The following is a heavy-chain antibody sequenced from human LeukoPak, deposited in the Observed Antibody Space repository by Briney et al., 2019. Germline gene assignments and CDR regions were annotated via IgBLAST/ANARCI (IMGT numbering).Heavy chain of an antibody. CDR3: AGDGSRAPGYDAFDI. CDR2: ISYESDDTYT. V-gene: IGHV3-30-3*01. J-gene: IGHJ3*02. CDR1: GFTFNDFA. D-gene: IGHD3-10*01. Sequence: GGSLRLSCVASGFTFNDFALHWVRQAPGKGLEWLAVISYESDDTYTYYADSVKGRFTISRDNSKNTLYLQMNSLRAEDTAVYYCAGDGSRAPGYDAFDIWGQGTMVTVSS.